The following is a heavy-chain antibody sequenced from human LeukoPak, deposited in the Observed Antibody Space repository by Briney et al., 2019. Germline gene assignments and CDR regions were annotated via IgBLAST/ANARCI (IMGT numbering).Heavy chain of an antibody. J-gene: IGHJ3*02. CDR1: GFTFSSYG. V-gene: IGHV3-30*02. CDR3: ARDRYYNFWSYLGDAFDI. D-gene: IGHD3-3*01. Sequence: QTGGSLRLSCAASGFTFSSYGMHWVRQAPGKGLEWVAFIRYDGSNKYYADSVKGRFTISRDNSKNTLYLQMNSLRAEDTAVFYCARDRYYNFWSYLGDAFDIWGRGTVVTVSS. CDR2: IRYDGSNK.